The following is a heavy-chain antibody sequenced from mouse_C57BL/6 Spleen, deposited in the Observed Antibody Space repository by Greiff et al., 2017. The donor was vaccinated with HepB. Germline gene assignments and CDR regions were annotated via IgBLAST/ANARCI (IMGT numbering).Heavy chain of an antibody. CDR3: ASYPFDY. CDR2: ISSGSSTI. V-gene: IGHV5-17*01. J-gene: IGHJ2*01. CDR1: GFTFSDYG. Sequence: VQLKESGGGLVKPGGSLKLSCAASGFTFSDYGMHWVRQAPEKGLEWVAYISSGSSTIYYADTVKGRFTISRDNAKNNLFLQMTSLRSEDTAMYYCASYPFDYWGQGTTLTVSS.